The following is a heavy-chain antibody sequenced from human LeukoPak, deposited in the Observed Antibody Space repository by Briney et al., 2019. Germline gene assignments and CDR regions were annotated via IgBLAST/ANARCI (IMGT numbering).Heavy chain of an antibody. Sequence: PGGSLRLSCAASGFTFSSYSMNWVRQAPGEGLEWVSSISSSSSYIYYADSVKGRFTISRDNAKNSLYLQMNSLRAEDTAVYYCARDTGTTVTPWYYYYGMDVWGQGTTVTVSS. J-gene: IGHJ6*02. D-gene: IGHD4-17*01. CDR2: ISSSSSYI. CDR1: GFTFSSYS. V-gene: IGHV3-21*04. CDR3: ARDTGTTVTPWYYYYGMDV.